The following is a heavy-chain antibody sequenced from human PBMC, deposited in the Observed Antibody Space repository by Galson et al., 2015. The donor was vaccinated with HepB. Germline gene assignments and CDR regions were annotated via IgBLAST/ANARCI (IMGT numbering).Heavy chain of an antibody. Sequence: SLRLSCAASGFTFSNYAMSWVRQAPGKGLEWVSTISCSGAMTYYADSVKGRFTISRDNSKNTLYLQMNSLRAEDTAVYYCAKCGGGKPAPYYSSRHVWGKGTTVTVSS. V-gene: IGHV3-23*01. CDR2: ISCSGAMT. D-gene: IGHD2-21*01. CDR1: GFTFSNYA. J-gene: IGHJ6*03. CDR3: AKCGGGKPAPYYSSRHV.